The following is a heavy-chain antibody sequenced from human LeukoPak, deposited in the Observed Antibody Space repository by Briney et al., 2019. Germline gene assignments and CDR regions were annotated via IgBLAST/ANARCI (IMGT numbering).Heavy chain of an antibody. D-gene: IGHD3-10*01. CDR1: GFSISNDW. J-gene: IGHJ4*02. CDR3: TLIQGWGSGSYYRDF. CDR2: VKSRSAGETT. V-gene: IGHV3-15*01. Sequence: GGSLRLSCAASGFSISNDWMSWVRQAPGKGLEWVARVKSRSAGETTDYAAHVKGRFTISRADSKNTLYLQMNSLKTEDTAVYYCTLIQGWGSGSYYRDFWGQGTLVTVSS.